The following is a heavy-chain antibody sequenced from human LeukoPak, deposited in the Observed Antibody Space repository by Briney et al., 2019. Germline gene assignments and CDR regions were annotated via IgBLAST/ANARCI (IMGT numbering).Heavy chain of an antibody. D-gene: IGHD3-10*01. CDR2: ISAYNGNT. J-gene: IGHJ5*02. CDR3: ARRASYYGSGSYRFDP. Sequence: ASVKVSCKASGYTFTSYGINWVRQAPGQGLEWMGWISAYNGNTNYAQKLQGRVTMTTDTSTSTAYMELRSLRSDDTAVYYCARRASYYGSGSYRFDPWGQGTLVTVSS. V-gene: IGHV1-18*01. CDR1: GYTFTSYG.